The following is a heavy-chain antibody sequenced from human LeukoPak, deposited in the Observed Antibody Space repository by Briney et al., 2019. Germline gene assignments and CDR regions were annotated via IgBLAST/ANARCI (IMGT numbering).Heavy chain of an antibody. V-gene: IGHV4-61*01. CDR2: IYYSGST. CDR3: AREVNSGCFDY. Sequence: SETLSLTCTVSLGSLRSGSYYWRWLRQPPGRGLEWIGYIYYSGSTNYNPSLKSRVTISVDTSKNQFSLKLSSVTAADTAVYYCAREVNSGCFDYWGQGTLVTVSS. J-gene: IGHJ4*02. D-gene: IGHD5-12*01. CDR1: LGSLRSGSYY.